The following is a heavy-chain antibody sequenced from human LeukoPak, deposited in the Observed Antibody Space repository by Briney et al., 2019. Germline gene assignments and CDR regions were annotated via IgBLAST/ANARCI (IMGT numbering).Heavy chain of an antibody. V-gene: IGHV1-18*01. CDR1: GGTFSSYA. CDR3: AREDEQWLYGDY. J-gene: IGHJ4*02. D-gene: IGHD6-19*01. Sequence: ASVKVSCKASGGTFSSYAISWVRQAPGQGLEWMGWISAYNGNTNYAQKLQGRVTMTTDTSTSTAYMELRSLRSDDTAVYYCAREDEQWLYGDYWGQGTLVTVSS. CDR2: ISAYNGNT.